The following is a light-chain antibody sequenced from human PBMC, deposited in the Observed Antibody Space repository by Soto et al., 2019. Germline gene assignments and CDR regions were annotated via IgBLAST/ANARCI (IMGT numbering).Light chain of an antibody. CDR1: QSVSSN. CDR2: GAS. Sequence: ESTTRCSPASQSVSSNLAWYQQKPGQAPRLLIYGASTRATGIPARFSCSGSGTEYTLSICSLRTPDYPLFCCMQHPAQPPLEIAGGTKVDIK. J-gene: IGKJ4*01. CDR3: MQHPAQPPLE. V-gene: IGKV3-15*01.